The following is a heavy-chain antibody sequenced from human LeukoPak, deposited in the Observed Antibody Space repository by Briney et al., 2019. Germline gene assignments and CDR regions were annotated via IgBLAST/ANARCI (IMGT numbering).Heavy chain of an antibody. CDR2: IYSGGST. J-gene: IGHJ4*02. D-gene: IGHD7-27*01. V-gene: IGHV3-53*01. Sequence: GGSLRLSCAASGFTFSSYAMSWVRQAPGKGLEWVSVIYSGGSTYYADSVKGRFTISRDNSKNTLYLQMNSLRAEDTAVYYCARGRPGYYFDYWGQGTLVTVSS. CDR1: GFTFSSYA. CDR3: ARGRPGYYFDY.